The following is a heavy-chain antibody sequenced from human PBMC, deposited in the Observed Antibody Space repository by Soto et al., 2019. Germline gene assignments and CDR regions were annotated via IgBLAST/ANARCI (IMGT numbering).Heavy chain of an antibody. J-gene: IGHJ6*02. Sequence: GDSVKVSCKASGYSFTDYYIHWVRQAPGQGLEWLGRINPKSGGTSTAQKFQGWVTMTTDTSISTASMELTRLTSDDTAIYYCARGDSTDCSNGVCAFFYYHDMDVWG. V-gene: IGHV1-2*04. CDR3: ARGDSTDCSNGVCAFFYYHDMDV. CDR2: INPKSGGT. CDR1: GYSFTDYY. D-gene: IGHD2-8*01.